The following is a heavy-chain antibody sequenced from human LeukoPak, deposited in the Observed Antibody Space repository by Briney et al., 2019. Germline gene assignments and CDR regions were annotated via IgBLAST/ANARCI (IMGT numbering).Heavy chain of an antibody. V-gene: IGHV4-4*07. Sequence: SETLSLTCTVSGGSISGYYWNWIRQAAGKGLEWIGRIYISGSTKYNPSFESRVTMSVDTSKNQFSLNLSSVSAADTAVYYCARSDLSSFDRSGFPFDYWGQGILVTVYS. D-gene: IGHD3-22*01. CDR3: ARSDLSSFDRSGFPFDY. CDR2: IYISGST. CDR1: GGSISGYY. J-gene: IGHJ4*02.